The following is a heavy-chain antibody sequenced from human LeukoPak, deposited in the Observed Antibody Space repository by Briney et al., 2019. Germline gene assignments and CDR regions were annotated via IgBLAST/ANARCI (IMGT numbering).Heavy chain of an antibody. Sequence: PSETLSLTCAVYGGSFSGYYWSWIRQPPGKGLEWIGEINHSGSTNYNPTLKSRVTISVDTSKNQFSLKLSSVTAADTAVYYCARGRRYYDSSGYIDYWGQGTVVTVSS. J-gene: IGHJ4*02. V-gene: IGHV4-34*01. CDR2: INHSGST. CDR1: GGSFSGYY. CDR3: ARGRRYYDSSGYIDY. D-gene: IGHD3-22*01.